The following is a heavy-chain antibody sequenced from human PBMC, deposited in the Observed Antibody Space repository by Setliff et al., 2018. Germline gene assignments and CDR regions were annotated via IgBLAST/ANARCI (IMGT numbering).Heavy chain of an antibody. D-gene: IGHD6-19*01. CDR1: GGSISSYY. CDR2: IYIGGSA. V-gene: IGHV4-4*07. J-gene: IGHJ6*03. CDR3: AREQWLDPPGYYYMDV. Sequence: SETLSLTCTVSGGSISSYYWSWIRQPAGKGLEWIGHIYIGGSANYNPSLKSRVTMSIDTSKNHFSLKLNSVTAADMAVYYCAREQWLDPPGYYYMDVWAKGTTVTVSS.